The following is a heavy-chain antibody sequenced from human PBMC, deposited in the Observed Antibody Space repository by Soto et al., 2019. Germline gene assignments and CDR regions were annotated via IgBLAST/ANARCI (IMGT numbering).Heavy chain of an antibody. Sequence: ASVKVSCKASGYTFTGYYMHWVRQAPGQGLEWMGWINPNSGGTNYAQKFQGRVTMTRDTSISTAYVELSRLRSDDTAVYYCARGRTSGSYSPQADGIDPWGQGTLVTVSS. CDR2: INPNSGGT. CDR3: ARGRTSGSYSPQADGIDP. D-gene: IGHD1-26*01. J-gene: IGHJ5*02. V-gene: IGHV1-2*02. CDR1: GYTFTGYY.